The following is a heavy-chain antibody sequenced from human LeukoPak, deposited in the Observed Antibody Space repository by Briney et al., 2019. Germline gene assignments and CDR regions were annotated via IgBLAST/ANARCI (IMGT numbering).Heavy chain of an antibody. J-gene: IGHJ3*02. V-gene: IGHV4-61*02. D-gene: IGHD6-13*01. CDR2: IYTSGST. CDR1: GGSISSGSYY. Sequence: SETLSLTCTVSGGSISSGSYYWSWIRQPAGKGLEWIGRIYTSGSTNYNPSLKSRVTISVDTSKNQFSLKLSSVTAADTAVYYCARGSAAGKVVGAFDIWGQGTMVTVSS. CDR3: ARGSAAGKVVGAFDI.